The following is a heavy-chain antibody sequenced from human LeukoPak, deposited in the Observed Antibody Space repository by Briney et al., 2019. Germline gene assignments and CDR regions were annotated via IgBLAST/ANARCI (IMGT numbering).Heavy chain of an antibody. CDR1: GYTFSDYY. D-gene: IGHD4-17*01. J-gene: IGHJ4*02. CDR2: INPKNSGT. V-gene: IGHV1-2*04. Sequence: GAPVKVSCKTSGYTFSDYYIHWVRQAPGQGLEWMGWINPKNSGTKYAQKFQGWITMTTDTSTSTAYMELTSLRSNDTAVYYCARVTVTTLFDHWGPGTLVTVSS. CDR3: ARVTVTTLFDH.